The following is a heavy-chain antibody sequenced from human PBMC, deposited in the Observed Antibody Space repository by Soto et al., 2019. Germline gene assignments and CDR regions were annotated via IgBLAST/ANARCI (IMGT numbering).Heavy chain of an antibody. J-gene: IGHJ6*03. D-gene: IGHD2-15*01. CDR3: AKDPEHIVAVVAAPGMDV. CDR1: GFTFSSYA. CDR2: ISGSGGST. Sequence: PGGSLTLSCAASGFTFSSYAMSLVRQAPGKGLEWVSAISGSGGSTYYADSVRGRFTISRDNSKNTLYLQMNSLRAEDTAVYYWAKDPEHIVAVVAAPGMDVWGKGTRVTVS. V-gene: IGHV3-23*01.